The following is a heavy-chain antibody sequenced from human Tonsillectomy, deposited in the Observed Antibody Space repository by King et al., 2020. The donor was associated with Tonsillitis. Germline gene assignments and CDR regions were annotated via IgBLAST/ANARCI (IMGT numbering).Heavy chain of an antibody. CDR2: IYYSGST. V-gene: IGHV4-30-4*01. CDR3: ARDLSRYDYVWGSYRIDAFDI. J-gene: IGHJ3*02. D-gene: IGHD3-16*02. Sequence: QLQESGPGLVKPSQTLSLTCTVSGGSISSGDYYWSWIRQPPGKGLEWIGYIYYSGSTYYKPSLKSRVTISVDTSKNQFSLKLSSVTAADTAVYYCARDLSRYDYVWGSYRIDAFDIWGQGTMVTVSS. CDR1: GGSISSGDYY.